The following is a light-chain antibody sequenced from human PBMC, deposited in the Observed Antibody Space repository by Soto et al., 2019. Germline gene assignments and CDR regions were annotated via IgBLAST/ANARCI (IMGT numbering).Light chain of an antibody. CDR1: QSVSRY. CDR3: QQYVTSPLT. V-gene: IGKV3-20*01. Sequence: EIVLTQSPGTLSLSPGERATLSCRASQSVSRYLAWYQQKPGQAPRLLIYGVSSRATGIPDRFSGSGSGTDFTLTISRLEPEDFAVYYCQQYVTSPLTFGGGTKVEIK. CDR2: GVS. J-gene: IGKJ4*01.